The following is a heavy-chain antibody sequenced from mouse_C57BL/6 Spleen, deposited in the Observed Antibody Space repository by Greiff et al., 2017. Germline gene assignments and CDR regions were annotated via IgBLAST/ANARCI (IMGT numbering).Heavy chain of an antibody. Sequence: VQLQQPGAELVKPGASVKMSCKASGYTFTSYWITWVKQRPGQGLEWIGDIYPGSGSTNYNEKFKSKATLTVDTSSSTAYMQLSSRTSKDSAVYYCALEQLRPFAYWGQGTLVTVSA. J-gene: IGHJ3*01. CDR2: IYPGSGST. V-gene: IGHV1-55*01. CDR3: ALEQLRPFAY. CDR1: GYTFTSYW. D-gene: IGHD3-2*02.